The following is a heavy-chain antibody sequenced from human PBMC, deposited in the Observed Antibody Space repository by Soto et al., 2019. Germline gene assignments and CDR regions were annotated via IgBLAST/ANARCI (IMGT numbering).Heavy chain of an antibody. D-gene: IGHD2-21*02. CDR2: IYYSGST. CDR1: GGSISSGDYY. J-gene: IGHJ4*02. V-gene: IGHV4-30-4*01. CDR3: AKAYCGGDCSLPFDY. Sequence: QVQLQESGPGLVKPSQTLSLTCTVSGGSISSGDYYWSWIRQPPGKGLEWIGYIYYSGSTYYNPSLKSRVTIAVDTSKNQFSLKLSSVTAADTAVYYCAKAYCGGDCSLPFDYWGQGTLVTVSS.